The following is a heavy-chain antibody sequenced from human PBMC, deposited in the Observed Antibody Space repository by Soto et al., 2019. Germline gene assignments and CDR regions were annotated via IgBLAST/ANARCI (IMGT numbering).Heavy chain of an antibody. V-gene: IGHV5-51*01. Sequence: GESLKISCQSSGYTVSNFWIGWVRQLPGKGLEWMGIVYPGDHETRYSPSFHGKVTISADRSINTAYLQWNSLEASDTAFYFCARSPRSSPYFDYWGQGALVTVSS. CDR3: ARSPRSSPYFDY. D-gene: IGHD6-13*01. J-gene: IGHJ4*02. CDR2: VYPGDHET. CDR1: GYTVSNFW.